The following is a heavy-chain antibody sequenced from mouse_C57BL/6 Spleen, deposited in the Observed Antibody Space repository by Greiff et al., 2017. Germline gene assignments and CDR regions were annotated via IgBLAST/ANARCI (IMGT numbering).Heavy chain of an antibody. CDR3: SRDELERGAKDY. V-gene: IGHV5-16*01. CDR1: GYTFSDYY. CDR2: MNTDGSST. J-gene: IGHJ4*01. Sequence: EVKLMESEGGLVQPGSSVKLSCTASGYTFSDYYMDWVSQVPEKGLERVANMNTDGSSTYYLDSLKSRFIISRDNAKTILYLQMSSLKDEDTATYYCSRDELERGAKDYWGQGTSVTFSS.